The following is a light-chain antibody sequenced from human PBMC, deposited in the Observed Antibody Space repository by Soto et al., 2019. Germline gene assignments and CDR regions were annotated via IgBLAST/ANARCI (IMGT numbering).Light chain of an antibody. Sequence: QSALTQRASVSGSPGQSITISCTGTSSDVGGYNYVSWYQQEPGKAPKLMICDVSNRPSGVSNRFSGSKSGNTASLTISGLQAEDEADYYCSSYTSGTTFVFGTGTKVTVL. CDR2: DVS. CDR1: SSDVGGYNY. CDR3: SSYTSGTTFV. J-gene: IGLJ1*01. V-gene: IGLV2-14*01.